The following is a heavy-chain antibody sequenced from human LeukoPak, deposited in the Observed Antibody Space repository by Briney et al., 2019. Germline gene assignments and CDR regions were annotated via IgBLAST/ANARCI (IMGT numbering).Heavy chain of an antibody. V-gene: IGHV1-2*02. D-gene: IGHD5-12*01. CDR2: INPNSGDT. CDR1: GYTFTGYY. Sequence: ASVKVSCRASGYTFTGYYMHWVRQAPGQGLEWMGWINPNSGDTNYAQKFQGRVTVTRDTSISTAYMELSRLRSDDTAVYYCARARYSGYDYRPNYDYWGQGTLVTVSS. J-gene: IGHJ4*02. CDR3: ARARYSGYDYRPNYDY.